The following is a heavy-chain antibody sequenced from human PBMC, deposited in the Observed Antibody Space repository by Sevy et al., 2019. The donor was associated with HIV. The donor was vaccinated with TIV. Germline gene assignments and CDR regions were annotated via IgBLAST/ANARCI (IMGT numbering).Heavy chain of an antibody. Sequence: GGSLRLSCAASGFSFNRYWMSWVRQTPEKGLEWVDKLTQSGSEKNYVDSVKGRFTISRDNAKNSLYLEMNSLRAVDKGVCYCASKGGSRTNDAFDIWGQGTMVTVSS. D-gene: IGHD3-10*01. CDR3: ASKGGSRTNDAFDI. CDR1: GFSFNRYW. J-gene: IGHJ3*02. CDR2: LTQSGSEK. V-gene: IGHV3-7*01.